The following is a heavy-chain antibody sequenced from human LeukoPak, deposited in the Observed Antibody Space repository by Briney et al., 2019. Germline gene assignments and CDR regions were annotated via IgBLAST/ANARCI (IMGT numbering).Heavy chain of an antibody. D-gene: IGHD2-8*02. CDR2: INSDGSNT. Sequence: PGGSLRLSCAASGFTFSSYWMNWVRQAPGKGLVWVSRINSDGSNTKYADSVRGRFTISRDNSKSTLSLQMNSLRAEDTAIYYCATYRQVLLPFESWGQGTLVTVSS. CDR1: GFTFSSYW. V-gene: IGHV3-74*01. CDR3: ATYRQVLLPFES. J-gene: IGHJ4*02.